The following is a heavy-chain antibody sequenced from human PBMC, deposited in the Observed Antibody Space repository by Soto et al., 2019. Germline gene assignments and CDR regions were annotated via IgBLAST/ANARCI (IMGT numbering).Heavy chain of an antibody. Sequence: QVQLQESGPGLVKPSQTLSLTCTVSGGSISSGGYYWNWIRQHPGKGLEWIGYIYYSGSTNYNPSLKSPITISIDTSKNQFSLKLGSVTAADTAVYYCARDRGYGSGSYYFDYWGQGTLVTVSS. CDR1: GGSISSGGYY. V-gene: IGHV4-31*01. D-gene: IGHD3-10*01. J-gene: IGHJ4*02. CDR3: ARDRGYGSGSYYFDY. CDR2: IYYSGST.